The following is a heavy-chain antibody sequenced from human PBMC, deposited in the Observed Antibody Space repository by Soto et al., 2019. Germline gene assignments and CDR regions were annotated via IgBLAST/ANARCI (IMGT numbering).Heavy chain of an antibody. CDR2: INHNTNT. V-gene: IGHV4-34*01. J-gene: IGHJ5*02. D-gene: IGHD2-8*01. Sequence: QVHLQQWGAGLLKPSETLSLTCAVYGGSFSDTYWNWFRQPPGKGLEWMGEINHNTNTIYNPSLKSQCTISVDTSTNRFCLKLTSVTAADTAVYYCARGVRLYRGSFDPWGQGALVTVSS. CDR3: ARGVRLYRGSFDP. CDR1: GGSFSDTY.